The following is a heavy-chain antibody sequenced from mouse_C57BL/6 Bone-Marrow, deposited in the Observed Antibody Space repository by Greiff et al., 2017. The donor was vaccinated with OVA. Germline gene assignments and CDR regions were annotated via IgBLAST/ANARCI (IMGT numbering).Heavy chain of an antibody. Sequence: EVHLVESGGGLVQPGESLKLSCESNEYEFPSHDMSWVRKTPEKRLELVAAINSDGGSTYYPDNMERRFIISRDNTKKTLYLQLSSLRSEDTALYYCARHPHTIVTTGAIDYWGQGTSVTVSS. D-gene: IGHD2-5*01. V-gene: IGHV5-2*01. J-gene: IGHJ4*01. CDR3: ARHPHTIVTTGAIDY. CDR1: EYEFPSHD. CDR2: INSDGGST.